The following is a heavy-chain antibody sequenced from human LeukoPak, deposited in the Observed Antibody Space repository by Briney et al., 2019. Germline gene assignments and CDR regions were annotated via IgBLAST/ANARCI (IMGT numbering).Heavy chain of an antibody. V-gene: IGHV3-30-3*01. Sequence: GGSLRLSCAASGFXFSSYAMHWVRQAPGKGLEWVAVISYDGSNKYYADSVKGRFTISRDNSKNTLYLQMNSLRAEDTAVYYCARDYSAYYDSSGYYYNWGQGTLVTVSS. D-gene: IGHD3-22*01. CDR2: ISYDGSNK. CDR1: GFXFSSYA. CDR3: ARDYSAYYDSSGYYYN. J-gene: IGHJ4*02.